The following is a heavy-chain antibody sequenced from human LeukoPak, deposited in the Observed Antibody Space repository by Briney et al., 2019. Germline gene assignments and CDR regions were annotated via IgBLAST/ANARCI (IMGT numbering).Heavy chain of an antibody. Sequence: GASVKVSCKASGCTFSSYAISWVRQAPGQGLEWMGGIIPIFGTANYAQKFQGRVTITADESTSTAYMELSSLRSEDTAVYYCASTLYYYDSSGSSNDAFDIWGQGTMVTVSS. V-gene: IGHV1-69*13. J-gene: IGHJ3*02. D-gene: IGHD3-22*01. CDR2: IIPIFGTA. CDR3: ASTLYYYDSSGSSNDAFDI. CDR1: GCTFSSYA.